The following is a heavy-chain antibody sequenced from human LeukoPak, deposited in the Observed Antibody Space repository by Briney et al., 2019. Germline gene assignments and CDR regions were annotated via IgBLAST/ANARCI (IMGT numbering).Heavy chain of an antibody. J-gene: IGHJ4*02. V-gene: IGHV4-34*01. D-gene: IGHD1-14*01. CDR3: ARGRNYSTYFDY. CDR2: INHSGST. Sequence: ASETLSLTCAVYGGSFSGYYWSWIRQPPGKGLEWIREINHSGSTNYNPSLKSRVTISVDTSKNQFSLKLSSVTAADTAVYYCARGRNYSTYFDYWGQGTLVTVSS. CDR1: GGSFSGYY.